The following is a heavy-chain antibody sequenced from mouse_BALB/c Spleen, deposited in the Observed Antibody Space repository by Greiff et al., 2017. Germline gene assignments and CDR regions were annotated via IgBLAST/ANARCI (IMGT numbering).Heavy chain of an antibody. Sequence: VQLKESGPGLVKPSQSLSLTCTVTGYSITSDYAWNWIRQFPGNKLEWMGYISYSGSTSYNPSLKSRISITRDTSKNQFFLQLNSVTTEDTATYYCARDRYEGWYFDVWGAGTTVTVSS. CDR2: ISYSGST. J-gene: IGHJ1*01. V-gene: IGHV3-2*02. CDR3: ARDRYEGWYFDV. CDR1: GYSITSDYA. D-gene: IGHD2-14*01.